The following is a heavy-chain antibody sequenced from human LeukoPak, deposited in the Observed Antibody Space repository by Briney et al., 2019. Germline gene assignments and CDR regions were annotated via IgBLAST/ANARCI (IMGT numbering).Heavy chain of an antibody. J-gene: IGHJ6*02. CDR2: IGTAGDT. CDR1: GFTFNSYD. Sequence: GGSLRLSCAASGFTFNSYDMHWVRQATGKGLEWVSAIGTAGDTYYPGSVKGRFTISRENAKNSLYLQMNSLRAGDTAVYYCARSGYSSSWSLFYYYGMDVWGQGTTVTVSS. CDR3: ARSGYSSSWSLFYYYGMDV. D-gene: IGHD6-13*01. V-gene: IGHV3-13*01.